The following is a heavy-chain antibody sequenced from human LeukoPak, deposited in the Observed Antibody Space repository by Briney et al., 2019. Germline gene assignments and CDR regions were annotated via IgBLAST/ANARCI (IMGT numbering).Heavy chain of an antibody. CDR3: AKEEGITSPNWFDT. V-gene: IGHV3-23*01. D-gene: IGHD2-2*01. CDR1: GFTFSSNA. CDR2: ITGSGSTT. Sequence: GGSLRLSCAASGFTFSSNAMSWVRQAPGKGLEWVAAITGSGSTTAYADSVKGRFPNSRDNSKNTLYLQMNNLTAEDTALYYCAKEEGITSPNWFDTWGQGTLVTVSS. J-gene: IGHJ5*02.